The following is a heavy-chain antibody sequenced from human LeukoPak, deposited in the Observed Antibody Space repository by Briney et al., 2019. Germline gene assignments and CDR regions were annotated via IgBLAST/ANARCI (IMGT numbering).Heavy chain of an antibody. D-gene: IGHD2-15*01. CDR2: IYSTGTI. CDR1: GFTVSSNY. V-gene: IGHV3-53*01. CDR3: ATGSCSGAGCNYGTPLDY. Sequence: GGSLRLSCAASGFTVSSNYMSWVRQAPGKGLEWVSVIYSTGTIYYADSVEGRFTISRDNSKNTLYLQMSSLRVEDTAMYYCATGSCSGAGCNYGTPLDYWGQGTLLTVSS. J-gene: IGHJ4*02.